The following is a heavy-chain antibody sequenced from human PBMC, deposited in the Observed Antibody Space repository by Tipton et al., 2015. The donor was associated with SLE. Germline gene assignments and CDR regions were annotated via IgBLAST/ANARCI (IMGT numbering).Heavy chain of an antibody. CDR3: ARMRYYYDNSVTHREYFQY. D-gene: IGHD3-22*01. CDR2: IHYSGRT. CDR1: GGPLTGDY. Sequence: TLSLTCTVSGGPLTGDYWSWIRQPPGKGLEWIGYIHYSGRTSYNPSLKSRVTLSEDPSKNQIPLKLRSVTTADTAVYYCARMRYYYDNSVTHREYFQYWGQGTLVTVSS. V-gene: IGHV4-59*01. J-gene: IGHJ1*01.